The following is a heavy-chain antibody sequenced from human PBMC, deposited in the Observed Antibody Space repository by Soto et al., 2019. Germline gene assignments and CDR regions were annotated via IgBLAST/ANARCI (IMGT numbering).Heavy chain of an antibody. CDR1: GYTFTSYA. J-gene: IGHJ1*01. Sequence: QVQLVQSGAEVKKPGASVKVSCKASGYTFTSYAMHWVRQAPGQRLEWMGWINAGNGNTKYSQKFQGRVTITRDTSASTANVELGSRRSKDTAVYYCAATRGSYGGGYFQHWGQGTLVTVSS. CDR2: INAGNGNT. V-gene: IGHV1-3*01. D-gene: IGHD1-26*01. CDR3: AATRGSYGGGYFQH.